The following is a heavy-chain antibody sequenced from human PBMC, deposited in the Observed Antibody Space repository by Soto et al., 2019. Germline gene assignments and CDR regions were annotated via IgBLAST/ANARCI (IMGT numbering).Heavy chain of an antibody. CDR1: GFTLSSHA. D-gene: IGHD1-26*01. V-gene: IGHV3-30-3*01. J-gene: IGHJ4*02. CDR2: ILSDGSNK. Sequence: QVQLVESGGGVVQPGRSLRLSCAVSGFTLSSHAMHWVRQAPGKGLEWVALILSDGSNKYYADSVKGRFTTSRANYKNTMYLQMNSLSVEDTAVYYCAGDDEGGSDCDLGYWGQGALVTVSS. CDR3: AGDDEGGSDCDLGY.